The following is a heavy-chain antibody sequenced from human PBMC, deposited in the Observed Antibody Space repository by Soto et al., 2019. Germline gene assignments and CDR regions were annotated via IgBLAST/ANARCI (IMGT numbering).Heavy chain of an antibody. V-gene: IGHV4-30-4*01. CDR1: GCSISSGNYY. Sequence: SETLSLTCTVSGCSISSGNYYWSWIRQPPGKGLEWIGFISYSGSTYYSTSLKSRVTISVDTSKSQFSLKLSSVTAADTAVYYCARVSGSYYYGMDVWGQGTTVTVSS. CDR3: ARVSGSYYYGMDV. D-gene: IGHD1-26*01. CDR2: ISYSGST. J-gene: IGHJ6*02.